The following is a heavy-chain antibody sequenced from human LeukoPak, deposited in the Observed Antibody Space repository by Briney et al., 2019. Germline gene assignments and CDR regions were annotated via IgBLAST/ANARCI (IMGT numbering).Heavy chain of an antibody. J-gene: IGHJ5*02. CDR2: INHSGST. Sequence: SETLSLTCAVYGGSFSGYYWSWIRQPPGKGLEWIGEINHSGSTNYNPSLKSQVTISVDTSKNQFSLKLSSVTAADTAVYYCARAPFDWSNNWFDPWGQGTLVTVSS. CDR3: ARAPFDWSNNWFDP. CDR1: GGSFSGYY. V-gene: IGHV4-34*01. D-gene: IGHD3-9*01.